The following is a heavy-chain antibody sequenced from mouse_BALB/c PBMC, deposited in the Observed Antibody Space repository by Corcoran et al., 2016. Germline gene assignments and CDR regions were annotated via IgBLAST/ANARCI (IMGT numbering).Heavy chain of an antibody. Sequence: QIQLVQSGPELKKPGETVKISCKASGYIFTDYGMNWVKQAPGEDLKWMGWINTYTGEPTYADDFKGRFSFSLETSASTAYLQINNLKNEYTSTYFCARAPLHYYAMDYWGQGTSVTVSS. CDR3: ARAPLHYYAMDY. V-gene: IGHV9-3-1*01. CDR1: GYIFTDYG. D-gene: IGHD6-1*01. CDR2: INTYTGEP. J-gene: IGHJ4*01.